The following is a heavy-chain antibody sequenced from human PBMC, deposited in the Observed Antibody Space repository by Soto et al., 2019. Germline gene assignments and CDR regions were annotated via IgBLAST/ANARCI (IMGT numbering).Heavy chain of an antibody. CDR2: IIPIFGTA. V-gene: IGHV1-69*06. D-gene: IGHD2-15*01. CDR1: GGTFSSYA. CDR3: ARVHRYCSGGSCYSEIYYYYGMDV. J-gene: IGHJ6*02. Sequence: GASVKVSCKASGGTFSSYAISWVRQAPGQGLEWMGGIIPIFGTANYAQKFQGRVTITADKSTSTAYMELSSLRSEDTAVYYCARVHRYCSGGSCYSEIYYYYGMDVWGQGTTVTVSS.